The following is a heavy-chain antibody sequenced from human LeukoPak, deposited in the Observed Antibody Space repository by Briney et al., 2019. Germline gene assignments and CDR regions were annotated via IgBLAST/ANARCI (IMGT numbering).Heavy chain of an antibody. CDR3: ARGLGYSYGYGIDY. J-gene: IGHJ4*02. CDR1: GFTFSSYG. Sequence: PGGSLRLSCAASGFTFSSYGMLWVRQAPGKGPEWVAIIWYDGSNKYYAESVEGRFTISRDNSKNTLYLQMNSLRAEDTAVYSCARGLGYSYGYGIDYWGQGTLVIASS. D-gene: IGHD5-18*01. CDR2: IWYDGSNK. V-gene: IGHV3-33*08.